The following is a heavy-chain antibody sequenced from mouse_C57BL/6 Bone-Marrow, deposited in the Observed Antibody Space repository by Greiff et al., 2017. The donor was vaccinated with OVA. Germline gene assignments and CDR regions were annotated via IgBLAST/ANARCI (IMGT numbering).Heavy chain of an antibody. CDR1: GFTFSSYA. V-gene: IGHV5-4*01. CDR3: AREGVPLAY. CDR2: ISDGGSYT. J-gene: IGHJ3*01. Sequence: VQLKESGGGLVKPGGSLKLSCAASGFTFSSYAMSWVRQTPEKRLEWVATISDGGSYTYYPDNVKGRFTISRDNAKNNLYLQMSHLKSEDTAMYYCAREGVPLAYWGQGTLVTVSA.